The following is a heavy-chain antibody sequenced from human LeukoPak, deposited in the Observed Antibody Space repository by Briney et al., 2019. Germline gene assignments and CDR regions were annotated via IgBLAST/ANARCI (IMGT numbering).Heavy chain of an antibody. J-gene: IGHJ3*02. CDR2: ISAYNGNT. V-gene: IGHV1-18*01. Sequence: ASVKVSCKASGYTFTSYGIRWVRQAPGQGLEWMGWISAYNGNTNYAQNLQGRVTMSTDTSTSTAYMELRSLRSDDTAMYYCARKSGERMIAAPLDAFDIWGRGTMVTVSS. CDR1: GYTFTSYG. CDR3: ARKSGERMIAAPLDAFDI. D-gene: IGHD6-6*01.